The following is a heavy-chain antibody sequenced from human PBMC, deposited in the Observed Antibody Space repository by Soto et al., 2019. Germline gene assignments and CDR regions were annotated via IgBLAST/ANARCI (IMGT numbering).Heavy chain of an antibody. D-gene: IGHD5-18*01. J-gene: IGHJ4*02. V-gene: IGHV3-7*03. Sequence: PGGSLRLSCAASGFTFSSYWMSWVRQAPGKGLEWVANIMQDVGEKYYVDSVKGRFTISRDNAKNSLYLQMNSLRGDDTAVYYCVRDYRVSYGYGPFDYWGQGTLVTVYS. CDR3: VRDYRVSYGYGPFDY. CDR2: IMQDVGEK. CDR1: GFTFSSYW.